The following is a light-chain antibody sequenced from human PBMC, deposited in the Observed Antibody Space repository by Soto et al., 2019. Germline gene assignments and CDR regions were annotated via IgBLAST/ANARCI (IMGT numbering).Light chain of an antibody. CDR1: SSDVGGYNY. V-gene: IGLV2-14*03. CDR2: DVS. CDR3: TSYKGGSPPYV. J-gene: IGLJ1*01. Sequence: QSVLTQPASVSGSPGQSITISCTGTSSDVGGYNYVSWYQQHPGKAPKLMIYDVSDRPSGISNRFSGSKSGNTASLTISGLQTEDEADYYCTSYKGGSPPYVFGTGTKLTVL.